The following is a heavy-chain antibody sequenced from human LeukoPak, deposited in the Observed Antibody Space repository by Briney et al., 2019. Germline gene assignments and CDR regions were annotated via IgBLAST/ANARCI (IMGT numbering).Heavy chain of an antibody. Sequence: PGGSLRLSCSASGFPFSLYAMHWVRQAPGRGLEYVSAITSNGGSTYYADSVKGRFTISRDNSKNTLYLHMSTLRPEDTAVYYCAYSSGYYHWGQGTLVTVSS. CDR2: ITSNGGST. CDR1: GFPFSLYA. J-gene: IGHJ1*01. D-gene: IGHD3-22*01. CDR3: AYSSGYYH. V-gene: IGHV3-64D*06.